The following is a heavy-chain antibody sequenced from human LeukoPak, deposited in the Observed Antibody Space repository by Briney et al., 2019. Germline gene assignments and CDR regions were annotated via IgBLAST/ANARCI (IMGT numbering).Heavy chain of an antibody. J-gene: IGHJ4*02. V-gene: IGHV1-18*01. CDR2: ISAYNGNT. CDR1: GYTFTSYG. Sequence: ASVTVSCTASGYTFTSYGISWVRQAPGQGLEWMGWISAYNGNTNYAQKLQGRVTMTTDTSTSTAYMELRSLRSDDTAVYYCAILYSSSWSADYWGQGTLVTVSS. D-gene: IGHD6-13*01. CDR3: AILYSSSWSADY.